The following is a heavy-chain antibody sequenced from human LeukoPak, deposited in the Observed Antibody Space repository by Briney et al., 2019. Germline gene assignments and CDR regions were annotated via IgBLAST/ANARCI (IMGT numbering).Heavy chain of an antibody. Sequence: SVKVSCKASGRTFSSYAINWVRQAPGQGLEWRGGIIPIFVTTDYAQNFQSRVTITADESTSTAYMEMSSLKSENTAVYYCARGVTGRYCSTTSCHWRGWFDPWGQGTLVTVSS. D-gene: IGHD2-2*01. CDR3: ARGVTGRYCSTTSCHWRGWFDP. V-gene: IGHV1-69*13. CDR2: IIPIFVTT. J-gene: IGHJ5*02. CDR1: GRTFSSYA.